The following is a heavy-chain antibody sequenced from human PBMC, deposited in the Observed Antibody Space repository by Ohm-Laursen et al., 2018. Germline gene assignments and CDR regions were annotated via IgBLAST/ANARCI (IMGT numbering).Heavy chain of an antibody. CDR1: GDSISAHY. CDR2: IHHTGYT. J-gene: IGHJ4*02. V-gene: IGHV4-59*08. Sequence: SDTLSLTCSVSGDSISAHYWSWIRQPPGKGLEWIGYIHHTGYTTYNPSLKSRVTISVDTSKKQFSLKLNSVTAADTAVYYCARQESSGWYPDYWGQGTLVTVSS. CDR3: ARQESSGWYPDY. D-gene: IGHD6-19*01.